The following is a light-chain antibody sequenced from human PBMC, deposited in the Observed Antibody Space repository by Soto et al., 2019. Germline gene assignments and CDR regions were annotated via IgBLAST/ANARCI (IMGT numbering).Light chain of an antibody. Sequence: DIQMTQSPSTLSASVGDRVTITCRASQSISSWLAWYQQKPGKAPKLLIYDASSLESGVPSRFSGSGSGPEFTLTISSLQPDDFATYYCQQYNSYWHTFGQGTKLEIK. J-gene: IGKJ2*01. CDR2: DAS. V-gene: IGKV1-5*01. CDR1: QSISSW. CDR3: QQYNSYWHT.